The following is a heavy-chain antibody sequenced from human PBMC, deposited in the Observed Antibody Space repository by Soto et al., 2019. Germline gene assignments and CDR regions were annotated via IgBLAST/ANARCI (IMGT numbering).Heavy chain of an antibody. V-gene: IGHV3-33*01. CDR3: ARVRGAYYFDY. CDR1: GFTFSSYG. CDR2: IWYDGSNK. J-gene: IGHJ4*02. D-gene: IGHD1-26*01. Sequence: QVQLVESGGGVVQPGRSLRLSCAASGFTFSSYGMHWVRQAPGKGLVWVAVIWYDGSNKYYADSVKGRFTISRDNSKNTLYLQMNSLRAEDTAVYYCARVRGAYYFDYWGQGTLVTFSS.